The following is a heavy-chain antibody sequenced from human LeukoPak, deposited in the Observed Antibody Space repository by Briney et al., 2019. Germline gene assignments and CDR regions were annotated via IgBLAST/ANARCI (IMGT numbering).Heavy chain of an antibody. V-gene: IGHV3-7*01. J-gene: IGHJ4*02. CDR2: IKQDGSEK. Sequence: GGSLRLSCAASGFTSSSYWMSWVRHAPGKGLEWVANIKQDGSEKYYVDSVKGRFTISRDNAKNSLYLQMNSLRAEDTAVYYCARVYRSSSGYCFDYWGQGTLVTVSS. CDR1: GFTSSSYW. D-gene: IGHD6-6*01. CDR3: ARVYRSSSGYCFDY.